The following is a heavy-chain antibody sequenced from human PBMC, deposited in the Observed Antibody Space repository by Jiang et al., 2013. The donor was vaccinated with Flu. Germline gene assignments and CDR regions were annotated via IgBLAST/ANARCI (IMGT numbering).Heavy chain of an antibody. D-gene: IGHD3-3*01. CDR2: IYWDDDK. CDR3: AHSAGRKVDDFWSGFIDY. V-gene: IGHV2-5*02. J-gene: IGHJ4*02. Sequence: KPTQTLTLTCTFSGFSLSTSGVAVGWIRQPPGKALEWLALIYWDDDKRYSPSLKSRLTITKDTSKNQVVLTMTNMDPVDTATYYCAHSAGRKVDDFWSGFIDYWGQGTLVTVSS. CDR1: GFSLSTSGVA.